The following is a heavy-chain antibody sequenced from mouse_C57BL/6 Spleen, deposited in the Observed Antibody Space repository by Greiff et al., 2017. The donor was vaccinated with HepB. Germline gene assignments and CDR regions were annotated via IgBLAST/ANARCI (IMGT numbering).Heavy chain of an antibody. CDR2: IHPNSGST. Sequence: QVQLQQPGAELVKPGASVKLSCKASGYTFTSYWMHWVKQRPGQGLEWIGMIHPNSGSTNYNEKFKSKATLTVDKSSSTAYMQLSSLTSEDSAVYYCARDYGNYGLYFDVWGTGTTVTVSS. CDR1: GYTFTSYW. D-gene: IGHD2-1*01. J-gene: IGHJ1*03. V-gene: IGHV1-64*01. CDR3: ARDYGNYGLYFDV.